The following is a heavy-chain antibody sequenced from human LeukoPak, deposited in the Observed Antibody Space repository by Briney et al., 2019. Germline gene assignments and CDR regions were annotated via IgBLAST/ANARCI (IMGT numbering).Heavy chain of an antibody. CDR2: MSYDGSNK. CDR1: GFTLSSHG. CDR3: AREVNGWFDP. J-gene: IGHJ5*02. Sequence: GGSLRLSCAGSGFTLSSHGTHWVRQAPGKGLEWVAVMSYDGSNKFYADSVKGRFTISRDNSKNTLNLQMNSLRAEDTAVYYCAREVNGWFDPWGQGTLVTVSS. V-gene: IGHV3-30*03.